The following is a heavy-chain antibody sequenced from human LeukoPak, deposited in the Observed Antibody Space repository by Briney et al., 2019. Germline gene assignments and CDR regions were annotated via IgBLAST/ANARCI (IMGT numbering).Heavy chain of an antibody. CDR2: ISYTGTYI. D-gene: IGHD1-26*01. J-gene: IGHJ4*02. CDR3: VRDRGTYRPIDY. CDR1: AFSLNAYN. V-gene: IGHV3-21*04. Sequence: GGSLRLSCAASAFSLNAYNMNWVRQAPGKGLEWVSSISYTGTYIYYADSVKGRFTISRDNAQSSLYLQMNSLRAEDTAIYYCVRDRGTYRPIDYWGQGTLVTVSS.